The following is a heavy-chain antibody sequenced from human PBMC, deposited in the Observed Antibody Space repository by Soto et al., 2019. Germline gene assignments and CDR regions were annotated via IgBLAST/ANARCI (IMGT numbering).Heavy chain of an antibody. CDR2: ISYDGSD. Sequence: QMQLVESGGGVVQPGRSLRLSCVASGFPFREFGMHWVRQAPGKGLEWVALISYDGSDYADSVKGRFTISRDDSRDTLFLHMDNLRPDDTGVYYCARRWNYYLDFWGQGMLVAVSS. J-gene: IGHJ4*02. CDR3: ARRWNYYLDF. V-gene: IGHV3-33*05. CDR1: GFPFREFG. D-gene: IGHD1-1*01.